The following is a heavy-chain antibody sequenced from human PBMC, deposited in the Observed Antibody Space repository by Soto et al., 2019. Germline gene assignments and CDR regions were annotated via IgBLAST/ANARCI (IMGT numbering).Heavy chain of an antibody. CDR1: GGSISSSSYY. J-gene: IGHJ4*02. CDR2: IYYSGST. CDR3: ARLLHYYDSSGYSLFDY. D-gene: IGHD3-22*01. Sequence: QLQLQESGPGLVKPSETLSLTCTVSGGSISSSSYYWGWIRQPPGKGLEWIGSIYYSGSTYYNPSLKSRVTISVDTSKNQFSLKLSSVTAADTAVYYCARLLHYYDSSGYSLFDYWGQGTLVTVS. V-gene: IGHV4-39*01.